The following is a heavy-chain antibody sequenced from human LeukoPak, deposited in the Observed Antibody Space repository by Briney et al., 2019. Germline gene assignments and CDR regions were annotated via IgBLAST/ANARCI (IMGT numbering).Heavy chain of an antibody. CDR3: ATQSITLVVVISPFDH. J-gene: IGHJ4*02. D-gene: IGHD3-22*01. Sequence: GGSLRLSCAASGLTFSNFPMHWVRQAPGKGLEWVALIQDDGATTNYVDSVRGRFTISRDNSKSTVYLQMNSLKPDDTAVYYCATQSITLVVVISPFDHWGQGTLVTVSS. CDR2: IQDDGATT. V-gene: IGHV3-30*02. CDR1: GLTFSNFP.